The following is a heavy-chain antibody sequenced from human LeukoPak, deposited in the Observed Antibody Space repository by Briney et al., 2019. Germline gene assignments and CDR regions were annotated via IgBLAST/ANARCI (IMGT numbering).Heavy chain of an antibody. D-gene: IGHD3-10*01. J-gene: IGHJ4*02. CDR2: ICSGGST. V-gene: IGHV3-66*01. CDR1: GFTVSSNY. Sequence: GGSLRLSCAASGFTVSSNYMSWVRQAPGKGLEWVSVICSGGSTYYADSVKGRFTISRDNSKNTLYLQMNSLRAEDTAVYYCAASGSRWMNYFDYWGQGTLVTVSS. CDR3: AASGSRWMNYFDY.